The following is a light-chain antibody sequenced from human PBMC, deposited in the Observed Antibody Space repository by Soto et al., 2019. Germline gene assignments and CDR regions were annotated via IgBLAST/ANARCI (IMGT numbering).Light chain of an antibody. J-gene: IGKJ1*01. V-gene: IGKV3-15*01. CDR1: QSVSSN. CDR2: GAS. CDR3: QQYNNWPPDRT. Sequence: EIVMTQSPATLSVSPGERATLSCRASQSVSSNLAWYQQKPGQAPRLLIYGASTRATGIPARFSGSGSGTEFTLTIRSLQSEDFAIYFCQQYNNWPPDRTVGQGTKVEIK.